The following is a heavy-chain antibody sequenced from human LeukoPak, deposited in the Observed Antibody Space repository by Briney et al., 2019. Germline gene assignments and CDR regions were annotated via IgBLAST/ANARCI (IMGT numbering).Heavy chain of an antibody. Sequence: GGSLRLSCAASGFTFSGYGMHWVRQAPGKGLEWVAVISYDGHNEYYGDSVKGRFTISRDNSKNTVSLQMDSLRAEDTSIYYCAKGVGYGGMDVWGQGTTVTVSS. V-gene: IGHV3-30*18. CDR1: GFTFSGYG. J-gene: IGHJ6*02. CDR3: AKGVGYGGMDV. D-gene: IGHD5-12*01. CDR2: ISYDGHNE.